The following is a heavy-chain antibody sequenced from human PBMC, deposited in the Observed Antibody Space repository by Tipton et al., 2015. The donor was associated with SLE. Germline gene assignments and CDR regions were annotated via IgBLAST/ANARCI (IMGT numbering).Heavy chain of an antibody. CDR3: ASWSPERTSGWSRFDY. J-gene: IGHJ4*02. Sequence: LRLSCTVSGGSISSYYWSWIRQPPGKGLEWIGYNYYSGSTNYNPSLKSRVTISVDTSKNQFSLKLSSVTAADTAVYYCASWSPERTSGWSRFDYWSQGTLVSVSS. D-gene: IGHD6-19*01. CDR1: GGSISSYY. V-gene: IGHV4-59*01. CDR2: NYYSGST.